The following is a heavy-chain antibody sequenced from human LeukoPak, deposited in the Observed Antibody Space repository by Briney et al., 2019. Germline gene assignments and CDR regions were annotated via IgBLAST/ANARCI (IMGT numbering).Heavy chain of an antibody. CDR1: GYAFTSYG. J-gene: IGHJ4*02. Sequence: GASVKVSCKASGYAFTSYGISWVRQAPGQGLEWMGWISAYNGHTNYAQKLQGRVTMTTDTSTSTAYMELRSLRSDDTAVYYCARDIPFFHYYDSSGYFPLDYWGQGTLVTVSS. V-gene: IGHV1-18*01. CDR2: ISAYNGHT. CDR3: ARDIPFFHYYDSSGYFPLDY. D-gene: IGHD3-22*01.